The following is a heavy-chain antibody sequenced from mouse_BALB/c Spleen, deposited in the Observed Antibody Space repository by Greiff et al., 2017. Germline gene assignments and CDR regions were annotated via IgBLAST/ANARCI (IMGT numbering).Heavy chain of an antibody. D-gene: IGHD4-1*01. J-gene: IGHJ3*01. CDR3: ARVTGDCFAY. V-gene: IGHV5-6-3*01. Sequence: EVQWVESGGGFVLPGGSLKLSCAASGFTFSSYGMSWVRQTPDKRLGLVATIISNGGSIYYPDSVKGRFTISRDNANNTLYLQMSSLKSQDPAMYYCARVTGDCFAYWGQGTLVPVSA. CDR2: IISNGGSI. CDR1: GFTFSSYG.